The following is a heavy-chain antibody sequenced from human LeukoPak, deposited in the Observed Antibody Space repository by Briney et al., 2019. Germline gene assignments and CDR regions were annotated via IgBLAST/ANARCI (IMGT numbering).Heavy chain of an antibody. CDR1: GGSISSYY. V-gene: IGHV4-59*01. CDR3: ASSQGPTGDAFDI. Sequence: SETLSLTCTVSGGSISSYYWSWIRQPPGKGLEWIGYIYYSGSTNYNPSLKSRVTISVDTSKNQFSLKLSSVTAADTAVYYCASSQGPTGDAFDIWGQGTMVTVSS. J-gene: IGHJ3*02. D-gene: IGHD1-14*01. CDR2: IYYSGST.